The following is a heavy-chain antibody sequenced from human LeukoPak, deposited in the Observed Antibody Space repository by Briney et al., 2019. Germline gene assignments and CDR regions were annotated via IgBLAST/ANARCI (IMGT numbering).Heavy chain of an antibody. CDR2: INSDGSST. CDR1: GFTFSSYW. Sequence: GGSLRVSCAASGFTFSSYWMHWVRQAPGKGLVWVSRINSDGSSTSYADSVKGRFTISRDNAKNTLYLQMNSLRAEDTSVYYCARDRNTGSSYENLFEYWGQGSLVTVSS. V-gene: IGHV3-74*01. CDR3: ARDRNTGSSYENLFEY. J-gene: IGHJ4*02. D-gene: IGHD1-26*01.